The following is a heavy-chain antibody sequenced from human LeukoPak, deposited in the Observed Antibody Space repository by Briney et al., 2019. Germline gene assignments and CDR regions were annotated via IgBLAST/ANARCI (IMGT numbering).Heavy chain of an antibody. CDR2: ISGSGGST. Sequence: PGGSLRLSCAASGFTFSSCAMSWVRQAPGKGLEWVSAISGSGGSTYYADSVKGRFTISRDNSKNTLYLQMNSLRAEDTAVYYCAKTLYCGGDCPRTFDIWGQGTMVTVSS. CDR1: GFTFSSCA. CDR3: AKTLYCGGDCPRTFDI. D-gene: IGHD2-21*02. V-gene: IGHV3-23*01. J-gene: IGHJ3*02.